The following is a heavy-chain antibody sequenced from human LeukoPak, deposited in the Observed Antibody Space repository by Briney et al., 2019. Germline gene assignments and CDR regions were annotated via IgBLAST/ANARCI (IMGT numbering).Heavy chain of an antibody. Sequence: PGGSLRLSCAASGFTFSSYAMSWVRPAPGKGLEWVSAISCSGGSTYYADSVKGRFTISRHNSKNTLYLQINSLRAEDTAGYYCAKVGMDGCYFFFVYYIDVWGKGTTVTVSS. CDR3: AKVGMDGCYFFFVYYIDV. CDR1: GFTFSSYA. J-gene: IGHJ6*03. CDR2: ISCSGGST. D-gene: IGHD2-15*01. V-gene: IGHV3-23*01.